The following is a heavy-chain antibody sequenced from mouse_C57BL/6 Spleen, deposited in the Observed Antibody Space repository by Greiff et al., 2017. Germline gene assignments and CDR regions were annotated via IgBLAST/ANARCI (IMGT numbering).Heavy chain of an antibody. V-gene: IGHV3-6*01. CDR1: GYSITSGYY. Sequence: EVQLVESGPGLVKPSQSLSLTCSVTGYSITSGYYWNWIRQFPGNKLEWMGYISYDGSNNYHPSLKNRISITRDTSKNQFFLKLNSVTTEDTATYYCAIAIYYGNYDYWGQGTTLTVSS. CDR2: ISYDGSN. CDR3: AIAIYYGNYDY. D-gene: IGHD2-1*01. J-gene: IGHJ2*01.